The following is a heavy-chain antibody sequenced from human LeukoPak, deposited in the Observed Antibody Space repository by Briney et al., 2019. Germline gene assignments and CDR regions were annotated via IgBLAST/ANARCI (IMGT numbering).Heavy chain of an antibody. D-gene: IGHD6-13*01. J-gene: IGHJ4*02. Sequence: PGGSLRLPCAASGFTFSTYAMSWVRQAPGKGLEWVSSISGRGNNTYYADSVKGRFTISRDNSKNTLHLQMNSLRVEDTAIYYCARAYSSSWYDYWGQGTLVIVSS. V-gene: IGHV3-23*01. CDR1: GFTFSTYA. CDR2: ISGRGNNT. CDR3: ARAYSSSWYDY.